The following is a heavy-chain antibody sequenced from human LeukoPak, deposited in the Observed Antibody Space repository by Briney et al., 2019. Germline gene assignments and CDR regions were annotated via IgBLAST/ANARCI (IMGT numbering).Heavy chain of an antibody. CDR1: AGSLTSYH. CDR2: IYNTGST. CDR3: ARDQGPTISAAGLFDY. Sequence: PSETLSLTCTVSAGSLTSYHWSWIRRPAGKGLEWIGRIYNTGSTKYNPSLKSRVSMSVDTSMNQFSLKLNSVTAADTAVYYCARDQGPTISAAGLFDYWGQGILATVSS. D-gene: IGHD6-13*01. J-gene: IGHJ4*02. V-gene: IGHV4-4*07.